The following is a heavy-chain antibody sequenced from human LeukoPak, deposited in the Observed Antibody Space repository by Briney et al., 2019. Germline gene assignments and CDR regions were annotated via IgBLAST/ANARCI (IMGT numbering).Heavy chain of an antibody. V-gene: IGHV1-69*04. CDR1: GGTFSSYA. J-gene: IGHJ4*02. CDR3: ARAGGVAGTSRRIDY. CDR2: IIPIFGIA. D-gene: IGHD6-19*01. Sequence: ASVKVSCKASGGTFSSYAISWVRQAPGQGLEWMGRIIPIFGIANYAQKFQGRVTITADKSTSTAYMELSSLRSEDTAAYYCARAGGVAGTSRRIDYWGQGTLVTVSS.